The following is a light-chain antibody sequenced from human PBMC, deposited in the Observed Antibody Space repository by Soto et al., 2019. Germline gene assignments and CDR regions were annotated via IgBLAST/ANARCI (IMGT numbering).Light chain of an antibody. CDR3: CSYASTSWV. CDR2: DVS. Sequence: QSALTQPRSVSGSPGQSVTISCTGTSSDVGVYNYVSWYQQHPGKAPKLLIYDVSERPSGVSDRFSGSKSGNTASLTISGLQAEDEADYYCCSYASTSWVFGGGTKVTVL. V-gene: IGLV2-11*01. J-gene: IGLJ3*02. CDR1: SSDVGVYNY.